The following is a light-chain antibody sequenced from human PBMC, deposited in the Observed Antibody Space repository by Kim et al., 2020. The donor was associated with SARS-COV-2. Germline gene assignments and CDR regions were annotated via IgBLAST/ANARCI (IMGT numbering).Light chain of an antibody. CDR3: KQYETYWT. Sequence: DIQMTQSPYTLSAFVGDRVTITCRASQSVDGWLAWYQQQPGKAPRLLIYQASKLASGVPSRFSGSGSGTDFTLTVHNLQPDDSAVYYCKQYETYWTFGPGTKVDIK. CDR2: QAS. J-gene: IGKJ1*01. CDR1: QSVDGW. V-gene: IGKV1-5*03.